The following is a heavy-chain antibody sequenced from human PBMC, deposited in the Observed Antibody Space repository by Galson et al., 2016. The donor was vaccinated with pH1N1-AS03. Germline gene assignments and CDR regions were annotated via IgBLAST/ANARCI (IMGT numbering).Heavy chain of an antibody. D-gene: IGHD2-8*01. CDR3: FEINNG. CDR1: GFTFNRSW. V-gene: IGHV3-7*01. CDR2: IKQDGSEK. Sequence: SLRLSCAASGFTFNRSWMNWVRQAPGKGLEWVANIKQDGSEKYCVDSVKGRFTISRDNAKNSLYLQMNSLRAEDTAVYYCFEINNGGGQGTLVTVSS. J-gene: IGHJ4*02.